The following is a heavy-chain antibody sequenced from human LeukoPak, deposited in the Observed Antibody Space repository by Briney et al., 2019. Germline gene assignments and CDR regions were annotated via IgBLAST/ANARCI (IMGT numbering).Heavy chain of an antibody. CDR3: ARDIGLMTFDI. J-gene: IGHJ3*02. CDR2: IYYSGST. CDR1: GGSISSHY. V-gene: IGHV4-30-4*01. D-gene: IGHD1-26*01. Sequence: SETLSLTCSVSGGSISSHYWSWIRQPPGKGLEWIGYIYYSGSTYYNPSLKSRVTISVDTSKNQFSLKLSSVTAADTAVYYCARDIGLMTFDIWGQGTMVTVSS.